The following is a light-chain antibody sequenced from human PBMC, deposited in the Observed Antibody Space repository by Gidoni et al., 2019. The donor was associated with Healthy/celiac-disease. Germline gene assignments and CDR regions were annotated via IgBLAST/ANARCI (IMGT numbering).Light chain of an antibody. V-gene: IGLV1-40*01. J-gene: IGLJ3*02. CDR2: GNS. CDR1: SSNIGAGYD. CDR3: QSYDSSLSGWV. Sequence: QSVLTQPPSVSGAPGQRVTITCTGSSSNIGAGYDVHWYQQIPGTAPKLLIYGNSNRPSGFPDRFSGSKSGTSASLAITGLQAEDEADYYCQSYDSSLSGWVFGGGTKLTVL.